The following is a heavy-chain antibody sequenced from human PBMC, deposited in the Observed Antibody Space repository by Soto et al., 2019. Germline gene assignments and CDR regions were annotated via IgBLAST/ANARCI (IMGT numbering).Heavy chain of an antibody. J-gene: IGHJ6*02. Sequence: ASVKVSCKASGYNLGAYYTYLVRQAPGRGREWVGLMDPITGGTDYEERLRDRVTMTRDTSINTAYMELRRLRSDDTAIYFCARGRDAASQFYSPDGMDVWGQGXTVTVYS. CDR1: GYNLGAYY. D-gene: IGHD2-15*01. CDR2: MDPITGGT. V-gene: IGHV1-2*02. CDR3: ARGRDAASQFYSPDGMDV.